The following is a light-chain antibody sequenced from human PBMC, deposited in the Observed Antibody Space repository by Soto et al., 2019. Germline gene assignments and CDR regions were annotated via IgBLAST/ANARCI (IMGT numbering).Light chain of an antibody. CDR2: GAS. J-gene: IGKJ5*01. Sequence: EVVLTQSPGTLSLSPGERATLSCRARQSVSSNYVAWYQQKPGQPPRLLIYGASSRATGIPDRFSGSGSGTDFILTISRLEPEDLAVYYCQQYGGSPITFGQGTRLEIK. V-gene: IGKV3-20*01. CDR3: QQYGGSPIT. CDR1: QSVSSNY.